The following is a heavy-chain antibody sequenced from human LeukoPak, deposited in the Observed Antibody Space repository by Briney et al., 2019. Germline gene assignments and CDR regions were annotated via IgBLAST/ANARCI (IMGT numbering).Heavy chain of an antibody. Sequence: SETLSLTCTVSGGSIGSFYWSWIRQPPGKGLEWMGYIYYSGNTNYNPSLKSRVTISVDTSKNQFSLKLSSVTAADTAVYYCARGSVLLPMDVWGKGTTVTISS. CDR3: ARGSVLLPMDV. CDR1: GGSIGSFY. J-gene: IGHJ6*03. CDR2: IYYSGNT. V-gene: IGHV4-59*01. D-gene: IGHD3-22*01.